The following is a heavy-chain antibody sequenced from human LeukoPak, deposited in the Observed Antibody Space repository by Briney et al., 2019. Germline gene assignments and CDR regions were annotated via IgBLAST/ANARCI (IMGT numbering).Heavy chain of an antibody. CDR1: GFTFSSYA. CDR3: VKGDIAAAGTQGFDY. D-gene: IGHD6-13*01. V-gene: IGHV3-64D*06. J-gene: IGHJ4*02. Sequence: PGGSLRPSCSASGFTFSSYAMHWVRQAPGKGLEYVSAISSNGGSTYYADSVKGRFTISRDNSKNTLYLQMSSLRAEGTAVYYCVKGDIAAAGTQGFDYWGQGTLVTVSS. CDR2: ISSNGGST.